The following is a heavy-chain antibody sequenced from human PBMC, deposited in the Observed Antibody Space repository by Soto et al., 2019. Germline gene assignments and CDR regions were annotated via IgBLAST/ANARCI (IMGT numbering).Heavy chain of an antibody. Sequence: SETLSLTCIVSGGSITRSSYFWGWVRQPPGKGLEWIGTIYFTGNAYYTPSLKSRLTMSIDTSKNEFSLRLNSVTAADTAVYYCAGQTFTIAAASYGRSNWFDPWGPGTLVTISS. CDR3: AGQTFTIAAASYGRSNWFDP. D-gene: IGHD6-25*01. CDR1: GGSITRSSYF. V-gene: IGHV4-39*01. CDR2: IYFTGNA. J-gene: IGHJ5*02.